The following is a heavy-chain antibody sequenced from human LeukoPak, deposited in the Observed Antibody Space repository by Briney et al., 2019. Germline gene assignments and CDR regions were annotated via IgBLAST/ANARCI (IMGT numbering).Heavy chain of an antibody. V-gene: IGHV3-33*06. Sequence: GGSLRLSCTASGFTFGDYAMSWFRQAPGKGLEWVAVISYDGRNKYYADSVKGRFTISRDSSKSTLYLQMNTLRAEDTAVYYCAKDSDYYDSGSYFDYWGQGTLVTGSS. CDR2: ISYDGRNK. CDR3: AKDSDYYDSGSYFDY. D-gene: IGHD3-10*01. CDR1: GFTFGDYA. J-gene: IGHJ4*02.